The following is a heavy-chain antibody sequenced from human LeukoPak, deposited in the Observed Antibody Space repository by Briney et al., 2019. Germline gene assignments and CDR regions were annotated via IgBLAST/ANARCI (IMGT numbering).Heavy chain of an antibody. Sequence: GASVKVSCKASGYTFTNYAMHWVRQTPGQRREWMGWVNVGNGNAKYSEMLQGRVTITRDTSASTAYMELSSLRSEDTAVYYCARGDTTRQASLLDYWGQGTLVTVSS. CDR2: VNVGNGNA. CDR3: ARGDTTRQASLLDY. D-gene: IGHD1-14*01. CDR1: GYTFTNYA. V-gene: IGHV1-3*01. J-gene: IGHJ4*02.